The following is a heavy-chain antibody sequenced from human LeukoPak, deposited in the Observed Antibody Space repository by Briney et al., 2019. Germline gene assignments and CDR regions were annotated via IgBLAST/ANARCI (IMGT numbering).Heavy chain of an antibody. D-gene: IGHD2-2*01. CDR2: IKEDGSET. CDR3: ARDSDCTTTSCFDY. Sequence: GGSLRLSCTASGFTYSTNWMAWVRQAPGRGLEWVANIKEDGSETYYVDSVKGRFNISRDNAKNSVYLQMSSLRAEDTAVYYCARDSDCTTTSCFDYWGQGTLVTVSS. CDR1: GFTYSTNW. V-gene: IGHV3-7*03. J-gene: IGHJ4*02.